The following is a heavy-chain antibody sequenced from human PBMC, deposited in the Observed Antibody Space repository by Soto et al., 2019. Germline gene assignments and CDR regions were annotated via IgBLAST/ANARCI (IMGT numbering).Heavy chain of an antibody. J-gene: IGHJ5*02. V-gene: IGHV1-69*12. Sequence: QVQLVQSGAEVKKPGSSVKVSCKASGGTFSSYAISWVRQAPGQGLEWMGGIIPIFGTANYAQKFQGRVTITADESTSKADIELSSLRSEDTDVYDCATRFIMVGGYNWFDPWGQGTLVTVSS. CDR2: IIPIFGTA. CDR3: ATRFIMVGGYNWFDP. D-gene: IGHD3-10*01. CDR1: GGTFSSYA.